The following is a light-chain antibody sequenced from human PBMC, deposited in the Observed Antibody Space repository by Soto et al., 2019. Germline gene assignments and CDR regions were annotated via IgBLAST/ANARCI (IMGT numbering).Light chain of an antibody. V-gene: IGKV1-39*01. Sequence: DIQMTQSPSSLSASVGDRVTITCRASQSISSHLNWYQQKPGKAPKLLMYAASSLQSGVPSRFSGSGSGTDFTLTISSLQPEDFATYYCQQSYSTLYTFGQGTKLEIK. CDR3: QQSYSTLYT. J-gene: IGKJ2*01. CDR2: AAS. CDR1: QSISSH.